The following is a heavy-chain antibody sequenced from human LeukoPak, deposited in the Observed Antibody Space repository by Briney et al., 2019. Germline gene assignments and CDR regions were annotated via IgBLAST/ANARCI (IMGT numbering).Heavy chain of an antibody. CDR2: IYPGDSDT. J-gene: IGHJ4*02. CDR1: GYSFTKYW. CDR3: ARRDYYGSGSYRGPAFFDY. D-gene: IGHD3-10*01. Sequence: GESLKISCKGSGYSFTKYWIGWVRQMPGKGLEWMGIIYPGDSDTRYSPSFQDQVTISGDKSITTAYLQWSSLKASDTAMYYCARRDYYGSGSYRGPAFFDYWGQGTPVTVSS. V-gene: IGHV5-51*01.